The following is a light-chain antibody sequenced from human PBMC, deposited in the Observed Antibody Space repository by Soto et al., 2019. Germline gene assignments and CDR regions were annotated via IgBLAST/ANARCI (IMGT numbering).Light chain of an antibody. J-gene: IGKJ2*01. CDR2: DAS. Sequence: IVLTQSPVTLSLSPGERATLSCRASQSVSSSYLAWYQQKPGQAPRLLPYDASSSAPGIPDRFSGSGSGTHVTLTITRLEPAALAVYYCQQSGSSPPKYTFGQGTKLEIK. CDR3: QQSGSSPPKYT. CDR1: QSVSSSY. V-gene: IGKV3-20*01.